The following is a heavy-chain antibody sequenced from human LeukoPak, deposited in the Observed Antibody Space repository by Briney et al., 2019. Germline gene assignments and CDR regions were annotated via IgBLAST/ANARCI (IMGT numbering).Heavy chain of an antibody. J-gene: IGHJ4*01. CDR2: INPSGGST. CDR1: GYTFTSYY. V-gene: IGHV1-46*01. Sequence: GASVKVSCKASGYTFTSYYMHWVRQAPGQGLEWMGIINPSGGSTSYAQKFQGRVTMTRDMSTSTVYMELSSLRSEDTAVYYCARVNVGALAADDWGHVTLVTIYS. CDR3: ARVNVGALAADD. D-gene: IGHD1-26*01.